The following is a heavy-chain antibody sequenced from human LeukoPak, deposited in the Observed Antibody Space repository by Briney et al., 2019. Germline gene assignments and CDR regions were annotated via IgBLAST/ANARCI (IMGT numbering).Heavy chain of an antibody. V-gene: IGHV4-38-2*01. CDR1: GYSISRGYY. CDR3: ARGGWIITSGSDY. Sequence: PSETLSLTCGLSGYSISRGYYWAWIRQPPGKGLEYIGTIYHTGSTYYNPSLESRVTISVDTSKNEFSLSLNSVTAADTAVYYCARGGWIITSGSDYWGEGTLVTVSS. CDR2: IYHTGST. J-gene: IGHJ4*02. D-gene: IGHD3-10*01.